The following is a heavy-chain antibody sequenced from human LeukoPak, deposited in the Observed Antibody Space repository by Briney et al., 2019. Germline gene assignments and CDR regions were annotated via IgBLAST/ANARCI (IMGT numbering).Heavy chain of an antibody. CDR1: GGSISSYY. V-gene: IGHV4-59*01. CDR3: ARDRRIQVYSSSWYGMDV. J-gene: IGHJ6*02. CDR2: IYYSGST. D-gene: IGHD6-13*01. Sequence: SETLSLTCTVSGGSISSYYWSWIRQPPGKGLEWIGYIYYSGSTNYNPSLKSRVTISVDTSKNQFSLKLSSVTAADTAVYYCARDRRIQVYSSSWYGMDVWGQGTTVTVSS.